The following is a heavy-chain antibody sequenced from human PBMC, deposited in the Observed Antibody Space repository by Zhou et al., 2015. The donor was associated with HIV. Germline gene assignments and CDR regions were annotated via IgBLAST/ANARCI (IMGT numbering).Heavy chain of an antibody. D-gene: IGHD2-21*02. V-gene: IGHV1-3*01. CDR3: AAVYCGGDCYWNNWFDP. CDR1: GYTFTSYA. Sequence: QGQLAQSGTEVKTPGTSVKVSCKASGYTFTSYAMHWVRQAPGQRLEWMGWINAGNGNTKYSQKFQGRVTITRDTSASTAYMELSSLRSEDTAVYYCAAVYCGGDCYWNNWFDPVGPGEPW. CDR2: INAGNGNT. J-gene: IGHJ5*02.